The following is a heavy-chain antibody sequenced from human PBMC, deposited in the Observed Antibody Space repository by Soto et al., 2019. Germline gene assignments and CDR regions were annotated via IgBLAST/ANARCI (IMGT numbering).Heavy chain of an antibody. CDR3: ARSQGSSTSLDIYYYYYYGMDV. J-gene: IGHJ6*02. V-gene: IGHV1-69*01. CDR1: GGTFSSYA. Sequence: QVQLVQSGAEVKKTGSSVKVSCKASGGTFSSYAISWVRQAPGQGLEWMGGIIPIPGTANYAQKFQGRITMSEDEPTSTAYMGLSSPRSEDTAVYDCARSQGSSTSLDIYYYYYYGMDVWGQGTTVTFSS. D-gene: IGHD2-2*01. CDR2: IIPIPGTA.